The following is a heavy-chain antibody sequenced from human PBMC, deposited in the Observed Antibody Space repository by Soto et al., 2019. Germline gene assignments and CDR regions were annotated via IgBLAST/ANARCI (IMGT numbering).Heavy chain of an antibody. CDR2: ISAYNGNT. CDR3: ARDSDLYCSGGSCYSTALELDY. V-gene: IGHV1-18*01. CDR1: GYTFTSYG. Sequence: ASVKVSCKASGYTFTSYGISWVRQAPGQGLEWMGWISAYNGNTNYAQNLQGRVTMTTDTSTSTAYMELRGLRSDDTAVYYCARDSDLYCSGGSCYSTALELDYWGQGTLVTVSS. D-gene: IGHD2-15*01. J-gene: IGHJ4*02.